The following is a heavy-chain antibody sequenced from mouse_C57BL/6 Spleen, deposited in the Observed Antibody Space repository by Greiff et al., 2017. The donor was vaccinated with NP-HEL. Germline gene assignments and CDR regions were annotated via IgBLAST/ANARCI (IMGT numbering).Heavy chain of an antibody. Sequence: QVQLQQSGAELARPGASVKLSCKASGYTFTSYGISWVKQRTGQGLEWIGEIYPRSGNTYYNEKFKGKATLTAYKSSSTAYMELRSLTSEDSAVYFCARYYGSSYYFDYWGQGTTLTVSS. J-gene: IGHJ2*01. CDR1: GYTFTSYG. CDR3: ARYYGSSYYFDY. V-gene: IGHV1-81*01. CDR2: IYPRSGNT. D-gene: IGHD1-1*01.